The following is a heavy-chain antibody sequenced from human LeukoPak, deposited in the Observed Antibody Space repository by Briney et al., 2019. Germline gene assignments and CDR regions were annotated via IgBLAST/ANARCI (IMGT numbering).Heavy chain of an antibody. J-gene: IGHJ5*02. D-gene: IGHD3-22*01. V-gene: IGHV1-18*01. CDR3: AKVARVTMIVVVIRDINWFDP. Sequence: ASVKVSCKASGYTFTSYGISWVRQAPGQGLEWMGWISAYNGNTNYAQKLQGRVTMTTDTSTSTAYMELRSLRAEDTAVYYCAKVARVTMIVVVIRDINWFDPWGQGTLVTVSS. CDR1: GYTFTSYG. CDR2: ISAYNGNT.